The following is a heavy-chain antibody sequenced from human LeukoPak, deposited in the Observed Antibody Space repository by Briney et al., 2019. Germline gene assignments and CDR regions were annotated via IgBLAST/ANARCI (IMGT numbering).Heavy chain of an antibody. J-gene: IGHJ1*01. D-gene: IGHD2-2*02. CDR1: GGTFSSYA. V-gene: IGHV1-69*13. Sequence: ASVKVSCKASGGTFSSYAISWVRQAPGQGLEWMGGIIPIFGTANYAQKFQGRVTITADESTSTAYMELSSLRSEDTAVYYCASGIGYCSSTSCYTAEYFQHWGQGTLVTVSS. CDR3: ASGIGYCSSTSCYTAEYFQH. CDR2: IIPIFGTA.